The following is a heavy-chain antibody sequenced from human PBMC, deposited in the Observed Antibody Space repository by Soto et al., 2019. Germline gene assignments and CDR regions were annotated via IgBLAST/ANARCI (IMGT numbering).Heavy chain of an antibody. D-gene: IGHD5-18*01. V-gene: IGHV3-9*01. CDR2: ISWNSGRI. Sequence: EMQLVESGGNLVQPGRSLRLSCAASGFTFDDYAMHWVRQAPGKGLEWVSGISWNSGRIGYADSVKGRFTISRDNAKNSLYLQMNSLRAEDTALYYCAKDIGPYNYGYSHYYGTDVWGHGTTVTVSS. J-gene: IGHJ6*02. CDR1: GFTFDDYA. CDR3: AKDIGPYNYGYSHYYGTDV.